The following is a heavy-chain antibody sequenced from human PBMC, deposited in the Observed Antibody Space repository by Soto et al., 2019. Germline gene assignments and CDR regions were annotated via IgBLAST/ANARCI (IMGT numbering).Heavy chain of an antibody. CDR1: GFTFSSYA. CDR3: ARVPGGWVYYYAMDV. CDR2: ISFDGSNK. Sequence: QVQLVESGGGVVQPGRSLRLSCAASGFTFSSYAMHWVRQAPGKGLEWVAVISFDGSNKYYADSVKGRFTISRDTSKNTLFLQMNSLRAEDTAVYSCARVPGGWVYYYAMDVWGQGTTVTVSS. V-gene: IGHV3-30-3*01. D-gene: IGHD6-19*01. J-gene: IGHJ6*02.